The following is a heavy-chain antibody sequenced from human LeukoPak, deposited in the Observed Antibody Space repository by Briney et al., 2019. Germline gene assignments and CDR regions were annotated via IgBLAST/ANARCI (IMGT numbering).Heavy chain of an antibody. CDR3: ARGIHELDY. V-gene: IGHV1-2*06. CDR2: INPNNGGS. J-gene: IGHJ4*02. Sequence: ASVKVSCKASGYTFTAYYMHWVRQAPGQGLERMGRINPNNGGSNYAQNFQGRVTMTRDTSISTAYMELSRLTSDDTAVYYCARGIHELDYWGQGTLVTVSS. CDR1: GYTFTAYY.